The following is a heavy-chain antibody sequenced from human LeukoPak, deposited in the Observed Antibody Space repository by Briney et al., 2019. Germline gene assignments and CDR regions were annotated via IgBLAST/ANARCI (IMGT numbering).Heavy chain of an antibody. CDR1: GYFITSGYY. CDR3: ARGISSGSPGAY. J-gene: IGHJ4*02. CDR2: FYHRSGTT. D-gene: IGHD6-19*01. V-gene: IGHV4-38-2*02. Sequence: SETLSLTCSVSGYFITSGYYWGWIRQPPGNGLEWIGSFYHRSGTTHYNPSLQSRVTISVDTSSNQFSLKLRSVSAADTAIYYCARGISSGSPGAYRGQGMLVTVSS.